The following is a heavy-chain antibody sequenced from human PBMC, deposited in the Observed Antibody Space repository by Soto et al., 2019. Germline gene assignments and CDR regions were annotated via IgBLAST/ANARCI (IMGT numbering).Heavy chain of an antibody. V-gene: IGHV3-74*01. Sequence: EVQLVESGGGLIQPGESLRLSCAASGFPFGPFYMHWVRQAPGKGLEWVSHINGDGTTTVYADSVKGRFTISRDIAKNTLYLQMTSLRAEDTAVYYCARDRGYPDSFDIWGQGTMVTGSS. CDR2: INGDGTTT. CDR1: GFPFGPFY. J-gene: IGHJ3*02. D-gene: IGHD2-2*01. CDR3: ARDRGYPDSFDI.